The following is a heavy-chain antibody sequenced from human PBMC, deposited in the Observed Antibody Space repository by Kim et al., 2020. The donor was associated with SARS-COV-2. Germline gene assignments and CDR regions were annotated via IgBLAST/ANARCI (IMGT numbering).Heavy chain of an antibody. CDR1: GGSFSGYS. D-gene: IGHD3-22*01. V-gene: IGHV4-34*01. CDR3: ARYYFGTRGFRGLDV. CDR2: INHGGGT. J-gene: IGHJ6*02. Sequence: SETLSLTCAVYGGSFSGYSWTWIRQPPGKGLEWVGGINHGGGTNYNPSLMSRGTISVDMSKNQFSLKLTSVTAADTAVYYCARYYFGTRGFRGLDVWGQGTTVTVSS.